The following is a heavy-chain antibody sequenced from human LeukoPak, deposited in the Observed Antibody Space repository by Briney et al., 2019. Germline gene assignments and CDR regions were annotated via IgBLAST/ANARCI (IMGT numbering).Heavy chain of an antibody. V-gene: IGHV4-39*01. CDR3: ARRRSSSWYVSFDY. J-gene: IGHJ4*02. CDR2: IYYSGST. CDR1: GGSISSSSYY. D-gene: IGHD6-13*01. Sequence: SETLSLTCTVSGGSISSSSYYWGWIRQPPGKGLEWIGSIYYSGSTYYNPSLKSRVTISVDTSKNQFSLKLSSVTAADTAVYYCARRRSSSWYVSFDYWAREPWSPSPQ.